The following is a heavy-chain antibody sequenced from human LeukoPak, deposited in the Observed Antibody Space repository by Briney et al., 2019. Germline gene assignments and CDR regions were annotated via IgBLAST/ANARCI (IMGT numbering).Heavy chain of an antibody. CDR2: LAADGSGT. D-gene: IGHD2-8*02. CDR3: ARDGFTGPRNAYLDH. V-gene: IGHV3-74*01. J-gene: IGHJ4*01. CDR1: GFTFSRYA. Sequence: PTGSLRLSCAASGFTFSRYARHWVRQTPGMGLVWFSRLAADGSGTNYADSVKGRFTISRDNAKNTVYLQMSRLRAEDTAVYYCARDGFTGPRNAYLDHWGQGTVVSVSS.